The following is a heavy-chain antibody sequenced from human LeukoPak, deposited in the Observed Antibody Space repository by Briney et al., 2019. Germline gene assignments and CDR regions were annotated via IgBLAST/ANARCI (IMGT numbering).Heavy chain of an antibody. CDR1: GFTFSSYS. V-gene: IGHV3-48*01. J-gene: IGHJ4*02. D-gene: IGHD3-22*01. CDR2: ISSSSTI. Sequence: GGSLRLSCAASGFTFSSYSMNWVRQAPGKGLEWVSYISSSSTIYYADSVKGRFTISRDNAKNSLYLQMNSLRAEDTAVYYCARGRSGYHYDYWGQGTLVTVSS. CDR3: ARGRSGYHYDY.